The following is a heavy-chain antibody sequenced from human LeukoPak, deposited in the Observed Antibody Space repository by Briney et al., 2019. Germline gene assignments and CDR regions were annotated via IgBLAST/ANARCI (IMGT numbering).Heavy chain of an antibody. CDR2: IKQDGSEK. Sequence: GGSLRLSCAASGFTFSSYWMSWVRQAPGKGLEWVANIKQDGSEKYHVDSVKGRFTISRDNAKNSLCLQMNSLRAEDTAVYYCAELGITMIGGVWGKGTTVTISS. D-gene: IGHD3-10*02. V-gene: IGHV3-7*01. J-gene: IGHJ6*04. CDR3: AELGITMIGGV. CDR1: GFTFSSYW.